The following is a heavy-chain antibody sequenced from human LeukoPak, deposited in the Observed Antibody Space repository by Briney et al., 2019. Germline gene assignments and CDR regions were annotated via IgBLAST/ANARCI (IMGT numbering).Heavy chain of an antibody. J-gene: IGHJ4*02. CDR2: VWKDGDKK. CDR3: ARDATRGVWEYTPDF. CDR1: GFIFNSYA. D-gene: IGHD1-26*01. V-gene: IGHV3-33*01. Sequence: GGSLRLSCAAPGFIFNSYAMHWVRQAPGGGLEWVALVWKDGDKKLYVDSLKGRFTISRDNSEDTVDLQMNSLRAEDTAIYYCARDATRGVWEYTPDFWGQGSGVSVA.